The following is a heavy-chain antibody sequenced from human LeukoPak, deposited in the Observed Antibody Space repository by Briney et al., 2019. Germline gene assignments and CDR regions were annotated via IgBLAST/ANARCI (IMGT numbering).Heavy chain of an antibody. CDR1: GYSFTSYW. CDR3: ARQTTLSRGWYFDL. CDR2: IYPGDSNT. D-gene: IGHD4-17*01. V-gene: IGHV5-51*01. Sequence: LGASLKISCKGSGYSFTSYWIAWVRQMPGKGLELMGIIYPGDSNTKYSPSFQGQVTISADKSFTTAYLQWASLKAADSAMYYCARQTTLSRGWYFDLWGLGTLVTVSS. J-gene: IGHJ2*01.